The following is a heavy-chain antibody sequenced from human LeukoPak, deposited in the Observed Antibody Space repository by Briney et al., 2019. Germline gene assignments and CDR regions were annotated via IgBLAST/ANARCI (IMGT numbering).Heavy chain of an antibody. Sequence: GGSLRLSCVASGFTFRHYDMSWVRQAPGKGLEWVSAISGSGGSTYYADSVKGRFTIFRDNSKNTLYLQMNSLRAEDTAVYCCATPSGYSSSRYWYFDLWGRGTLVTVSS. V-gene: IGHV3-23*01. D-gene: IGHD6-19*01. CDR2: ISGSGGST. CDR3: ATPSGYSSSRYWYFDL. J-gene: IGHJ2*01. CDR1: GFTFRHYD.